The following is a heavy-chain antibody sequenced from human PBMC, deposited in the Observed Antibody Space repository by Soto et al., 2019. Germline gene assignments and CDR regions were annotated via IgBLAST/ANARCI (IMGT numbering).Heavy chain of an antibody. CDR2: ISSSSSTI. D-gene: IGHD4-4*01. J-gene: IGHJ5*02. V-gene: IGHV3-48*02. CDR3: ARDSATLTFETREENWFDP. CDR1: GFTFSSYS. Sequence: GGSLRLSCAASGFTFSSYSMNWVRQAPGKGLEWVSYISSSSSTIYYADSVKGRFTISRDNAKNSLYLQMNSLRDEDTAVYYCARDSATLTFETREENWFDPWGQGTLVTVSS.